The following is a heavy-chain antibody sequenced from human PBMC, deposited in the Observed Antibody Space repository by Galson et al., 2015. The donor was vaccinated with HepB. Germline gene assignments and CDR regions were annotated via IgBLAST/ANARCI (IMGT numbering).Heavy chain of an antibody. CDR2: IYHRGST. D-gene: IGHD3-10*01. CDR1: GGSISSSNW. J-gene: IGHJ4*02. V-gene: IGHV4-4*02. Sequence: SETLSLTCAVSGGSISSSNWWTWVRQPPGKGLEWIGEIYHRGSTNYNPSLKSRVTISVDKSKNQFSLRLNSVTAADTAVYYCARSPIQGVHVFFDYWGQGTLVAVSS. CDR3: ARSPIQGVHVFFDY.